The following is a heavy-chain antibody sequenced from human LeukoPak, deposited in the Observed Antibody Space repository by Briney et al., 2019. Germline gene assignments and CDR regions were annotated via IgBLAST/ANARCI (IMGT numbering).Heavy chain of an antibody. CDR1: GGSFSGYY. CDR3: ARGRDSAYFDY. Sequence: SETLSLTCAVYGGSFSGYYWSWIRQPPGKGLEWIGEINHSGSTNYNPSLKSRVTISVDTSKNQFSLKLSSVTAADTAVYCCARGRDSAYFDYWGQGTLVTVSS. CDR2: INHSGST. J-gene: IGHJ4*02. D-gene: IGHD5-24*01. V-gene: IGHV4-34*01.